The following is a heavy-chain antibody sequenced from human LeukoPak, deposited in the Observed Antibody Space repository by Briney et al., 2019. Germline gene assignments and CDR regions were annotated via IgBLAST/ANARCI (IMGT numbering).Heavy chain of an antibody. V-gene: IGHV3-7*01. CDR3: AKDFVWSGFYPDGFDV. Sequence: PGGSLRLSCAASGFTFSSHWMSWLRQAPRKGLEWVANIKQDGSEKHYVDSVKGRFTVSRDNAKNSLYLQMNSLRAEDTSIYYCAKDFVWSGFYPDGFDVWGPGTMVTVSS. CDR1: GFTFSSHW. D-gene: IGHD3-3*01. CDR2: IKQDGSEK. J-gene: IGHJ3*01.